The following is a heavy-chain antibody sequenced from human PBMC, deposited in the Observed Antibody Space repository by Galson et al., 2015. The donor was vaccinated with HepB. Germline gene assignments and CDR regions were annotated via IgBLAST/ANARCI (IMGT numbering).Heavy chain of an antibody. CDR1: GFTFSIYA. D-gene: IGHD6-13*01. V-gene: IGHV3-23*01. J-gene: IGHJ4*02. CDR3: AKAYLQQLVGGFDY. CDR2: IRGSGGST. Sequence: SLRLSCAASGFTFSIYAMSWVRQAPGKGLEWVSGIRGSGGSTYYADSVKGRFTISRDNSKNTLYLQMNSLRAEDTAVYYCAKAYLQQLVGGFDYWGQGTLVTVSS.